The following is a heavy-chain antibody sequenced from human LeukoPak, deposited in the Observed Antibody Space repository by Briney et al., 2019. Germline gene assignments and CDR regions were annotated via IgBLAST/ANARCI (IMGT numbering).Heavy chain of an antibody. D-gene: IGHD2-15*01. CDR1: GFSVGTNY. J-gene: IGHJ3*02. Sequence: PGGSLRLSCAASGFSVGTNYMTWVRQAPGKGLEWVSVIYSGDDTYYADSVKSRFTISRDTPKNTLYLQMNSLRADDTALYYCARDTGSGYCSGGRCRAAFDIWGQGTMVTVSS. CDR3: ARDTGSGYCSGGRCRAAFDI. CDR2: IYSGDDT. V-gene: IGHV3-53*01.